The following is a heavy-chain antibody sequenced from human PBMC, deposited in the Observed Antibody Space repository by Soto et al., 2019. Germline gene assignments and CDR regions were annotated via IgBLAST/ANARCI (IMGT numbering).Heavy chain of an antibody. J-gene: IGHJ4*02. CDR2: ISHSGST. CDR3: ARGGIAARPFYFDY. V-gene: IGHV4-34*01. CDR1: GGSFSGYY. Sequence: PSETLSLTCAVYGGSFSGYYWSWIRQPPGKGLEWIGEISHSGSTNYNPSLKSRVTISVDTSKNQFSLKLSSVTAADTAVYYCARGGIAARPFYFDYWGQGTLVTVSS. D-gene: IGHD6-6*01.